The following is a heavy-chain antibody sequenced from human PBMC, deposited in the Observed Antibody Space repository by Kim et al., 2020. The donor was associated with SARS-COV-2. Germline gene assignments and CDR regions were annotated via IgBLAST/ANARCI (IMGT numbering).Heavy chain of an antibody. CDR1: GGSISSYY. J-gene: IGHJ6*02. Sequence: SETLSLTCTVSGGSISSYYWSWIRQPPGKGLEWIGYIYYSGSTNYNPSLKSRVTISVDTSKNQFSLKLSSVTAADTAVYYCARDSTGLGDILTHSDYGMDVWGQGTTVTVSS. CDR3: ARDSTGLGDILTHSDYGMDV. CDR2: IYYSGST. D-gene: IGHD3-9*01. V-gene: IGHV4-59*13.